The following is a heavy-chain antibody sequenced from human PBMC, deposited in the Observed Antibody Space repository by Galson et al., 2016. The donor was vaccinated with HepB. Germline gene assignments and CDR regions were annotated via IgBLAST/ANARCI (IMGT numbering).Heavy chain of an antibody. J-gene: IGHJ6*02. CDR1: GFTLDMHN. V-gene: IGHV3-48*02. Sequence: SLRLSCAGSGFTLDMHNMNWVRQAPGKGLEWLSFISISDTNKYYADSVRGRFTVSKDNAKNSMYLHISSLRDEDTAVYYCASDRGSTHRDMDVWGQGTTVIVS. CDR2: ISISDTNK. D-gene: IGHD3-10*01. CDR3: ASDRGSTHRDMDV.